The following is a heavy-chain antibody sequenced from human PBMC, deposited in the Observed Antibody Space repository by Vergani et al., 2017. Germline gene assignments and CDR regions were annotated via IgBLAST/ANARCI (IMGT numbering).Heavy chain of an antibody. Sequence: EVQLVESGGGLVQPGGSLRLSCEVSGFTFSVLAMHWVRQTPGKRLEYVSTITGDGYNTFYANSVKGRFSVSRDNSKNTLYLHMGSLRREDTAVYYCRTGGNQFDDRDYWGQGTLVTVSS. CDR2: ITGDGYNT. J-gene: IGHJ4*02. V-gene: IGHV3-64*01. D-gene: IGHD4-23*01. CDR1: GFTFSVLA. CDR3: RTGGNQFDDRDY.